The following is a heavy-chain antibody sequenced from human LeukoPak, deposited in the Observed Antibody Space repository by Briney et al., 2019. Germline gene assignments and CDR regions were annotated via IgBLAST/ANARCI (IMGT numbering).Heavy chain of an antibody. D-gene: IGHD2-2*01. V-gene: IGHV1-69*13. CDR3: ARDVYCSSTSCYEAADYGYFDY. CDR2: IIPIFGTA. J-gene: IGHJ4*02. Sequence: ASVKVSCKASGGTFSSYAIGWVRQAPGQGLEWIGGIIPIFGTANYAQKFQGRVTITADESTSTAYMELSSLRSEDTAVYYCARDVYCSSTSCYEAADYGYFDYWGQGTLVTVSS. CDR1: GGTFSSYA.